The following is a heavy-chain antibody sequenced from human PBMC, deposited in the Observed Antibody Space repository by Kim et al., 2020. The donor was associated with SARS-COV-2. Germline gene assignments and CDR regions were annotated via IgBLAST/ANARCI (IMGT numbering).Heavy chain of an antibody. D-gene: IGHD4-17*01. Sequence: ADSVKGRFTISRDNAKNSLYLQMNSLRAEDTAVYYCARGISDYGDPNFDYWGQGTLVTVSS. CDR3: ARGISDYGDPNFDY. J-gene: IGHJ4*02. V-gene: IGHV3-11*05.